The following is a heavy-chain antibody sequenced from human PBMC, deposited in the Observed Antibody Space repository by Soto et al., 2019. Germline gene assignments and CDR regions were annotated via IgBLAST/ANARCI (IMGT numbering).Heavy chain of an antibody. V-gene: IGHV3-64*01. CDR1: GFTFSSYA. CDR3: ARQWLDSYYFDY. D-gene: IGHD6-19*01. CDR2: ISSNGGST. J-gene: IGHJ4*02. Sequence: GGSLRLCCAASGFTFSSYAMHWVRQAPGKGLEYVSAISSNGGSTYYANSVKGRFTISRDNSKNTLYLQMGSLRAEDMAVYYCARQWLDSYYFDYWGQGTLVTVS.